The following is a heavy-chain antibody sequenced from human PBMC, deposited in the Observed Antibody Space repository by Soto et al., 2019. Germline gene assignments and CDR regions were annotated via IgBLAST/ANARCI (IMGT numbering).Heavy chain of an antibody. J-gene: IGHJ6*02. CDR2: ISSSSYI. CDR1: GFTFSSYS. V-gene: IGHV3-21*01. D-gene: IGHD1-26*01. CDR3: ARDGSGSYYYYYGMDV. Sequence: GGSLRLSCAASGFTFSSYSMNWVRQAPGKGLEWVSSISSSSYIYYADSVNGRFTIYRDNAKNSLYLQMNSLRAEDTAVFYCARDGSGSYYYYYGMDVWGQGTTVTVSS.